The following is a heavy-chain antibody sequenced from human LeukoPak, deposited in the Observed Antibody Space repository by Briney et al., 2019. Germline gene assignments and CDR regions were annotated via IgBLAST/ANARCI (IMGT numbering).Heavy chain of an antibody. V-gene: IGHV1-46*01. D-gene: IGHD3-9*01. CDR2: INPSGGST. Sequence: ASVKVSCKASGYTFTSYYMHWVRQAPGQGLEWMGIINPSGGSTSYAQKFQGRVTMTRDTSTSTVYMELSRLRSDDTAVYYCARVPEYFDWLLPFDIWGQGTMVTVSS. CDR3: ARVPEYFDWLLPFDI. CDR1: GYTFTSYY. J-gene: IGHJ3*02.